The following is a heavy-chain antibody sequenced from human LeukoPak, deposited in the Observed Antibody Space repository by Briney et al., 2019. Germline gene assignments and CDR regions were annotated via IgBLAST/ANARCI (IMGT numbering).Heavy chain of an antibody. J-gene: IGHJ4*02. Sequence: GGSLRLSCAASGFTFSSYAMGWVRQAPGKGLEWVSAISGSDGSTYYADSVKGRFTISRDNSNNALYLLMNSLRAEDTAVYYCAKRKGQLGPYFDYWGQGTLVTVSS. CDR2: ISGSDGST. D-gene: IGHD6-6*01. CDR1: GFTFSSYA. CDR3: AKRKGQLGPYFDY. V-gene: IGHV3-23*01.